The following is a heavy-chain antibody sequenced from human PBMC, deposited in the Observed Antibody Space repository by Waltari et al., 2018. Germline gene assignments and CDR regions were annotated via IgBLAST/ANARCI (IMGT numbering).Heavy chain of an antibody. Sequence: QVQLVQSGAEVKKPGASVKVSCKASGYTFTSYYMHWVRQAPGQGLEWMGRINPSGGSTSYAQKFQGRVTMTRDTSTSTVYMELSSLRSEDTAVYYCARKSNSGDFDYWGQGTLVTVSS. CDR3: ARKSNSGDFDY. CDR1: GYTFTSYY. V-gene: IGHV1-46*01. J-gene: IGHJ4*02. CDR2: INPSGGST. D-gene: IGHD4-4*01.